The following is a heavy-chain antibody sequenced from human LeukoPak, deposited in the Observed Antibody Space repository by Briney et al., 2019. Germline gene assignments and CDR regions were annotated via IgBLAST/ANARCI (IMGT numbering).Heavy chain of an antibody. V-gene: IGHV3-23*01. J-gene: IGHJ5*02. CDR1: GFTFSSYA. Sequence: AGGSLRLSCAASGFTFSSYAMSWVRQAPGKGLEWVSAISGSGGSTYYADSVKGRFTISRDNSKNTLYLQMNSLRAEDTAVYYCAKDGYSSCCYYWFDPWSQGTLVTVSS. D-gene: IGHD6-13*01. CDR2: ISGSGGST. CDR3: AKDGYSSCCYYWFDP.